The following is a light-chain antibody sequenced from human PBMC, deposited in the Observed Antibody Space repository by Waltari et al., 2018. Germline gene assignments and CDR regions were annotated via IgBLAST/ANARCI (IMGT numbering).Light chain of an antibody. Sequence: QSALTQPASVSGSPGQSLTISCTATSRARGGYNYVSWYQQPPGKAPTLMIYDVSNRPSGVSNRFSGSKSGNTASLTISGLQAEDEADYYCSSYTSSRTLIFGGGTKLTVL. J-gene: IGLJ2*01. CDR1: SRARGGYNY. V-gene: IGLV2-14*01. CDR3: SSYTSSRTLI. CDR2: DVS.